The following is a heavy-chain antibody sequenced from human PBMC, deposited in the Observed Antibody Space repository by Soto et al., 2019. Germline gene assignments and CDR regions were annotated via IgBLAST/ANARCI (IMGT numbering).Heavy chain of an antibody. CDR1: GYSFTSYW. Sequence: GESLKISCKGSGYSFTSYWIGWVRQMPGKGLEWMGIIYPGDSDTRYSPSFQGQVTISADKSISTAYLQWSSLKASDTAMYYCARQIGVRPASSQSRTIDAFDIWGQGTLVTVSS. V-gene: IGHV5-51*01. CDR3: ARQIGVRPASSQSRTIDAFDI. J-gene: IGHJ3*02. CDR2: IYPGDSDT. D-gene: IGHD2-2*01.